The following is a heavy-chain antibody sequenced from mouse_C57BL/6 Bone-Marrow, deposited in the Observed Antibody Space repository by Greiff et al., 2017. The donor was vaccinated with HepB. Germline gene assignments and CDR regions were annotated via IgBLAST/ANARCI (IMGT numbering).Heavy chain of an antibody. J-gene: IGHJ1*03. CDR3: APEFITTGYFDV. CDR1: GYAFSSSW. Sequence: VQLQQSGPELVKPGASVKISCKASGYAFSSSWMNWVKQRPGKGLEWIGRIYPGDGDTNYNGKFKGKATLTADKSSSTAYMQLSSLTSEDSAVYFCAPEFITTGYFDVWGTGTTVTVSS. V-gene: IGHV1-82*01. D-gene: IGHD1-1*01. CDR2: IYPGDGDT.